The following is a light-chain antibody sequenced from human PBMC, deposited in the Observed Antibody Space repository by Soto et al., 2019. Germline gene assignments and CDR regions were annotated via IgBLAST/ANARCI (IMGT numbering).Light chain of an antibody. CDR3: QTWGTGIQV. CDR2: LNSDGSH. J-gene: IGLJ3*02. CDR1: SGHSSYA. V-gene: IGLV4-69*01. Sequence: QTVVTKSPSASASLGASVKLTCTLSSGHSSYAIAWHQQQPEKGPRYLMKLNSDGSHSKGDGIPDRFSGSSSGAERYLTISSLQSEDEADYYCQTWGTGIQVFGGGTQLTVL.